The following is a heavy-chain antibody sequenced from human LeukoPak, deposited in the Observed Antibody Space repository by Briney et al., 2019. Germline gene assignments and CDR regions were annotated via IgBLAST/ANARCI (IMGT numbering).Heavy chain of an antibody. V-gene: IGHV1-2*02. J-gene: IGHJ4*02. Sequence: ASVKVSCKTSAYTFTDYYLHWVRQAPGQGLQWMGWINPNNGGTNYAQQFQGRVTMTRDMSISTAYMDLSRLRSDDTAIYYCARYCSGDCCHGYSFDYWGQGTLVTVSS. D-gene: IGHD2-21*01. CDR3: ARYCSGDCCHGYSFDY. CDR2: INPNNGGT. CDR1: AYTFTDYY.